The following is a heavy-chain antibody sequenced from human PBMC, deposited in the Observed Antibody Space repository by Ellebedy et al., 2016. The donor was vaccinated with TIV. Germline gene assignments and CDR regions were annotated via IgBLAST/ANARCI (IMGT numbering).Heavy chain of an antibody. D-gene: IGHD3-22*01. CDR2: IYPGDSDT. Sequence: GESLKISCKGSGYSFTSYWIGWVRQMPGKGLEWMGIIYPGDSDTRYSPSFQGQVTISADKSISTAYLQWSSLKASDTAMYYCARRSGGYDSSGYYYANAFDIWGQGTMVTVSS. J-gene: IGHJ3*02. V-gene: IGHV5-51*01. CDR3: ARRSGGYDSSGYYYANAFDI. CDR1: GYSFTSYW.